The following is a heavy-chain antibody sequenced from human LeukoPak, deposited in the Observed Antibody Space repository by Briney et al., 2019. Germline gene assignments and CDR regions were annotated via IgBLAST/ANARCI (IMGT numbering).Heavy chain of an antibody. V-gene: IGHV1-2*06. CDR1: GYTLTELS. CDR2: INPNNGGT. J-gene: IGHJ4*02. D-gene: IGHD7-27*01. CDR3: ARTPVEVSATGEIDY. Sequence: ASVKVSCKVSGYTLTELSMHWVRQAPGQGLERMGRINPNNGGTNFAQKFQGRVTMTRDTSISTAYMELTRLRSDDTAIFYCARTPVEVSATGEIDYWGQGTLVTVSS.